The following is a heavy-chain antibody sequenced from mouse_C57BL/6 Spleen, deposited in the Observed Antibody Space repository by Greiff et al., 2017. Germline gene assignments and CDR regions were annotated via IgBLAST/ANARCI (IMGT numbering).Heavy chain of an antibody. CDR3: ARALYYEDAMDY. CDR2: IYPGDGDT. D-gene: IGHD2-4*01. J-gene: IGHJ4*01. V-gene: IGHV1-82*01. Sequence: QVQLKQSGPELVKPGASVKISCKASGYAFSSSWMNWVKQRPGQGLEWIGRIYPGDGDTNYNGKFKGKATLTADTSSSTAYMQLSSLTSEDSAVYFCARALYYEDAMDYWGQGTSVTVSS. CDR1: GYAFSSSW.